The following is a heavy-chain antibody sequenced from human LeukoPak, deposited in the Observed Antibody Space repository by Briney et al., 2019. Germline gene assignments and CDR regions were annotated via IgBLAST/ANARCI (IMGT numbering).Heavy chain of an antibody. CDR3: ARAGPTPIEGYYYYGMDV. V-gene: IGHV1-2*02. D-gene: IGHD3-22*01. Sequence: ASVTVSCKASGYTFTGYYMHWVRQAPGQGLEWLGWINPNSGGTNYAQKFQGRVTMTRDTSISTAYMELSRLRSDDTAVYYCARAGPTPIEGYYYYGMDVWGQGTTVTVSS. J-gene: IGHJ6*02. CDR2: INPNSGGT. CDR1: GYTFTGYY.